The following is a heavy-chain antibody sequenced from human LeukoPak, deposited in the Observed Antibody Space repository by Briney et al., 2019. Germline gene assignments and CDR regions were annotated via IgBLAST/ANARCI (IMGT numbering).Heavy chain of an antibody. CDR1: GGSISSYY. D-gene: IGHD3-10*01. CDR3: AREKDYYAPRGAFDI. Sequence: KPSETLSFTCTVSGGSISSYYWSWIRQPAGKGLEWIGRIYTSGSTNYNPSLKSRVTMSVDTSKNQFSLKLSSVTAADTAVYYCAREKDYYAPRGAFDIWGQGTTVTVSS. J-gene: IGHJ3*02. CDR2: IYTSGST. V-gene: IGHV4-4*07.